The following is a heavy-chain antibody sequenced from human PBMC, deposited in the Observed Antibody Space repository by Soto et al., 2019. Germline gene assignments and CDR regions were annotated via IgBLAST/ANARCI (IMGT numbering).Heavy chain of an antibody. D-gene: IGHD4-17*01. V-gene: IGHV3-13*04. Sequence: GGSLRLSCAASGFTFSSYDMHWVRQATGKGLEWVSAIGTAGDTYYPGSVKGRFTISRENAKNSLYLQMNSLRAGDTAVYYCARSPAYGDGTAAFDYWGQGTLVTVSS. CDR3: ARSPAYGDGTAAFDY. CDR1: GFTFSSYD. J-gene: IGHJ4*02. CDR2: IGTAGDT.